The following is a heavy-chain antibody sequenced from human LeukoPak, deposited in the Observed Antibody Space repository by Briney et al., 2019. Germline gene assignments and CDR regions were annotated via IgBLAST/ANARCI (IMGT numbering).Heavy chain of an antibody. J-gene: IGHJ4*02. CDR2: IKQDGSEK. Sequence: GSLRLSCAASGFTFSSYWMSWVRQAPGKGLEWVANIKQDGSEKYYVDSVKGRFTISRDNAKNSLYLQMNSLRAEDTAVCYCASHTRVPEIRWLQLLYYFDYWGQGTLVTVSS. CDR1: GFTFSSYW. D-gene: IGHD5-24*01. CDR3: ASHTRVPEIRWLQLLYYFDY. V-gene: IGHV3-7*01.